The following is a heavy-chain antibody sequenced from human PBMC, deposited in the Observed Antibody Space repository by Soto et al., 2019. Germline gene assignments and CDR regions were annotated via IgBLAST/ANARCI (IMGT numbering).Heavy chain of an antibody. V-gene: IGHV4-34*01. J-gene: IGHJ5*02. CDR2: INHSGNT. D-gene: IGHD2-21*01. Sequence: QVHLQQWGAGLLKPSETLSLTCAVYGASLSDNYCNWLRQPPGKGLEWIGEINHSGNTNYNPSLRSRVTISIDTSKNQLSLNLRSVSAADTAVYYCARVRGEFDAWGQGTPVTVSS. CDR3: ARVRGEFDA. CDR1: GASLSDNY.